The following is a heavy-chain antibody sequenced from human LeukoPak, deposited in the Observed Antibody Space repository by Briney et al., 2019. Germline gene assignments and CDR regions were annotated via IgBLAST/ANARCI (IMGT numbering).Heavy chain of an antibody. CDR1: GYTFTSYD. CDR3: ARGYCSSTSCYNYYYYGMDV. J-gene: IGHJ6*02. V-gene: IGHV1-8*01. Sequence: ASEKVSCKASGYTFTSYDINWVRQATGQGLEWMGWMNPNSGNTGYAQKFQGRVTMTRNTSISTAYMELSSLRSEDTAVYYCARGYCSSTSCYNYYYYGMDVWGQGTTVTVSS. CDR2: MNPNSGNT. D-gene: IGHD2-2*02.